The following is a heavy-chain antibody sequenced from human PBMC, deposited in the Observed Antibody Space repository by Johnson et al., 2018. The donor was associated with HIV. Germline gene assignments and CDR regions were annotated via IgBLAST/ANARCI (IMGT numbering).Heavy chain of an antibody. V-gene: IGHV3-11*01. CDR1: GFTFSDYY. D-gene: IGHD2-15*01. J-gene: IGHJ3*01. Sequence: QVQLVESGGGVVQPGGSLRLSCAASGFTFSDYYMSWIRQAPGKGLEWVSYISSSGSTIYYADSVKGRFTISRDNAKNSLYLQMNSLRVEDTALYYCVRDTGYCSGGRCDDAFDVWGQGTVVTVSS. CDR3: VRDTGYCSGGRCDDAFDV. CDR2: ISSSGSTI.